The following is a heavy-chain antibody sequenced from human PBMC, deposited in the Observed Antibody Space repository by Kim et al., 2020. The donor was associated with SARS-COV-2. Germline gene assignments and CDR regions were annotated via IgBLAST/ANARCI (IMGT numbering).Heavy chain of an antibody. V-gene: IGHV3-7*01. D-gene: IGHD2-15*01. Sequence: GGSLRLSCEASGFTFIRFWMSWVRQAPGKGLELVANIKHDGSEQQSVDSVKGRFTISRDNAKNSLYLRMNSLRVEDTAVYFCTRYSGWAAGFDFWGQGT. J-gene: IGHJ3*01. CDR1: GFTFIRFW. CDR2: IKHDGSEQ. CDR3: TRYSGWAAGFDF.